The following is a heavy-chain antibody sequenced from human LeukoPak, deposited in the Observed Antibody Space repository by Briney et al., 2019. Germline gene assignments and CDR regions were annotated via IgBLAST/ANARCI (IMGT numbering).Heavy chain of an antibody. Sequence: SETLSLTCTVSGYSISSGYYWSWIRQPPGKGLEWIGEINHSGSTNYNPSLKSRVTISVDTSKNQFSLKLSSVTAADTAVYYCARGHRRYYYDSSGYLNWFDPWGQGTLVTVSS. CDR1: GYSISSGYY. J-gene: IGHJ5*02. V-gene: IGHV4-38-2*02. CDR2: INHSGST. CDR3: ARGHRRYYYDSSGYLNWFDP. D-gene: IGHD3-22*01.